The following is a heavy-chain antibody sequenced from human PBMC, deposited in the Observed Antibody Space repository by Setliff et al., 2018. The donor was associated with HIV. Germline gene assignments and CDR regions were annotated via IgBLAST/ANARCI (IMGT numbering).Heavy chain of an antibody. D-gene: IGHD3-22*01. CDR1: GFRFSTYG. CDR2: IWYDGSDK. J-gene: IGHJ4*02. CDR3: AKDFQWSTVNTPLNYQYGSSGYLDLDY. V-gene: IGHV3-33*03. Sequence: PGGSLRLSCAASGFRFSTYGMHWVRQAPGKGLEWVTFIWYDGSDKYYLDSVKGRFTISRDNSKNTLYLQMNNLRPEDTAVYYCAKDFQWSTVNTPLNYQYGSSGYLDLDYWGQGTLVTVSS.